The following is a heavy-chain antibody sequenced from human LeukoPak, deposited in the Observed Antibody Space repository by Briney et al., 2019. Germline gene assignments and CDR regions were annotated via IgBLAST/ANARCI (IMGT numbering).Heavy chain of an antibody. J-gene: IGHJ4*02. CDR1: GFTFSSYS. CDR2: ISSSSSYI. Sequence: GGSLRLSCAASGFTFSSYSMNWVRQAPGKGLEWVSSISSSSSYIYYAASVKGRFTISRDNYKNTLYLQMNSLRAEDTAVYYCARGDTAMVTRSFDYWGQGTLVTVSS. D-gene: IGHD5-18*01. CDR3: ARGDTAMVTRSFDY. V-gene: IGHV3-21*01.